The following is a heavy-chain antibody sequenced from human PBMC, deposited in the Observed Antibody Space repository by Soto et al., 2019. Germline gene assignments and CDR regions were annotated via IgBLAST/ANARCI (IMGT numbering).Heavy chain of an antibody. Sequence: QVQLQESGPGLVKPSETLSIPCASSGGSISIINWWSWVRQPRGKGLEWIGQIHHSASTNYSQSLTSRVTISVDKSKNQFSLKMNSVTAADTAVYYCARGGYYFYMDVWGKGTTVTVSS. CDR2: IHHSAST. CDR1: GGSISIINW. D-gene: IGHD1-26*01. CDR3: ARGGYYFYMDV. J-gene: IGHJ6*03. V-gene: IGHV4-4*02.